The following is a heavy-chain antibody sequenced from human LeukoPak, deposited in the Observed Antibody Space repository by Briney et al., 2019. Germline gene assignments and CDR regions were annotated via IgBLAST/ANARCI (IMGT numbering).Heavy chain of an antibody. Sequence: GGSLRLSCAASGFTVDDYAMHSVWHAPGKGLGWVSGISWNSGRIGDADSVKGRFTISTDNAKNSLYLQMNSLRAEDMALYFCAKGSTAVDFYYFDYWGQGTLVTVSS. CDR2: ISWNSGRI. V-gene: IGHV3-9*03. CDR1: GFTVDDYA. D-gene: IGHD6-19*01. CDR3: AKGSTAVDFYYFDY. J-gene: IGHJ4*02.